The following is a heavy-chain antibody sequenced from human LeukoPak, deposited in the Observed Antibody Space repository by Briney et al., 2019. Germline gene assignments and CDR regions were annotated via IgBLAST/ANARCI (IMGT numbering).Heavy chain of an antibody. D-gene: IGHD3-9*01. CDR1: VVTVSSNS. J-gene: IGHJ6*03. Sequence: GGSLRLSSTVSVVTVSSNSMSSGRQAPGKGLEWGSFIYSDNTHYSDSVKGRFTISRDNSKNTLYLQMNSLRSEDTAVYYCAAVRYFGYYYYYYYMDVWGKGTTVTISS. V-gene: IGHV3-53*05. CDR3: AAVRYFGYYYYYYYMDV. CDR2: IYSDNT.